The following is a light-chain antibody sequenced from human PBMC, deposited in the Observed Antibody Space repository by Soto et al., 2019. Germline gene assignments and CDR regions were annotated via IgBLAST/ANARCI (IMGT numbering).Light chain of an antibody. CDR1: QSVSSSY. V-gene: IGKV3-20*01. CDR2: GAS. CDR3: QQYGSSRT. J-gene: IGKJ1*01. Sequence: EIVLTQSPGTLSLSPGERATLSCRASQSVSSSYFAWYQQKPGQAPRLLIYGASSRATGIPDRFSGRGSGTDFTLTISRLEPEDLAVYYCQQYGSSRTFGQGTKVEI.